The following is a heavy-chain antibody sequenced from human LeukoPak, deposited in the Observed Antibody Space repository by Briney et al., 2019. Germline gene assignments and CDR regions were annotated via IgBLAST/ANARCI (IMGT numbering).Heavy chain of an antibody. Sequence: PSGTLSLTCTVSGGSISSYYWSWVRQPPGKGLEWSGYIYYSGSTTYNPSPQSRVNISVDSSKTQFSLKLTSVTAADTAVYYCARDRNNCFDPWGQGTLVTVSS. CDR1: GGSISSYY. CDR2: IYYSGST. V-gene: IGHV4-59*01. CDR3: ARDRNNCFDP. J-gene: IGHJ5*02.